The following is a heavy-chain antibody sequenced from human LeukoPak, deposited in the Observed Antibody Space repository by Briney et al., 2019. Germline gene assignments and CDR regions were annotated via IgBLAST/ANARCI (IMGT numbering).Heavy chain of an antibody. Sequence: GGSLRLSCAASGFTFSSYWMSWVRQAPGKGLEWVANIKQDGSEKYHVDSVKGRFTISRGNAKNSLYLQMNSLRAEDTAVYYCSLWFGKFDYWGQGTLVTVSS. J-gene: IGHJ4*02. CDR2: IKQDGSEK. V-gene: IGHV3-7*01. CDR1: GFTFSSYW. D-gene: IGHD3-10*01. CDR3: SLWFGKFDY.